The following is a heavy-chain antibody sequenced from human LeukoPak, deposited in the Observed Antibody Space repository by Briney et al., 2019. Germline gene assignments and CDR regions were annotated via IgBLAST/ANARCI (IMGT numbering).Heavy chain of an antibody. V-gene: IGHV2-70*04. CDR2: IDWDDDK. J-gene: IGHJ4*02. Sequence: SGPTLGNPTQTLTLTCTFSGFSLSTSGMRVSWIRQPPGKALEWLARIDWDDDKFYNSTLETRLTISKDTSKNQVVLTMTNMDPVDTATYYCARLKYGNNYFDYWGQGILVTVSS. D-gene: IGHD2/OR15-2a*01. CDR3: ARLKYGNNYFDY. CDR1: GFSLSTSGMR.